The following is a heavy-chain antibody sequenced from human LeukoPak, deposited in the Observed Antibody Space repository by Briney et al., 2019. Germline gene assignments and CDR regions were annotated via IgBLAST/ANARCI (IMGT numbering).Heavy chain of an antibody. D-gene: IGHD5-24*01. CDR2: IRYDGSNK. J-gene: IGHJ4*02. Sequence: SGRSLRLSCAASGFTFSSYAMHWVRQAPGKGLEWVAFIRYDGSNKYYADSVKGRFTISRDNSKNTLYLQMNSLRAEDTAVYYCAREVSGLGGDGYNVGMGGLDYWGQGTLVTVSS. CDR3: AREVSGLGGDGYNVGMGGLDY. CDR1: GFTFSSYA. V-gene: IGHV3-30*04.